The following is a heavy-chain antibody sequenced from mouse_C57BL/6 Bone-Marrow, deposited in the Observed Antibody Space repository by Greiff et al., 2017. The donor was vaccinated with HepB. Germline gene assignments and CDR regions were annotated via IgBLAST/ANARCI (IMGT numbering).Heavy chain of an antibody. CDR1: GYAFSSSW. Sequence: QVQLQQSGPELVKPGASVKISCKASGYAFSSSWMNWVKQRPGKGLEWIGRIYPGDGDTNYNGKFKGKATLTADKSSSTAYMQLSSLTSEDSAVYFCARVMIYYGFFDYWGQGTTLTVSS. D-gene: IGHD2-2*01. CDR3: ARVMIYYGFFDY. J-gene: IGHJ2*01. CDR2: IYPGDGDT. V-gene: IGHV1-82*01.